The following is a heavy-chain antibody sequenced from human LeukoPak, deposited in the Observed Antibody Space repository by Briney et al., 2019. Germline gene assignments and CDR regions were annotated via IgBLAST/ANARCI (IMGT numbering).Heavy chain of an antibody. CDR1: GGSISSYY. J-gene: IGHJ4*02. V-gene: IGHV4-59*08. Sequence: SETLSLTCTLPGGSISSYYWCWIRHPPGKGLEYIAYIHCSGNSNYNPSLKSRSTISVDTSKNRFSLRLSSVTAADTAVYYCARNLGSVTAAAHFDYWGQGTLVTVSS. D-gene: IGHD6-13*01. CDR3: ARNLGSVTAAAHFDY. CDR2: IHCSGNS.